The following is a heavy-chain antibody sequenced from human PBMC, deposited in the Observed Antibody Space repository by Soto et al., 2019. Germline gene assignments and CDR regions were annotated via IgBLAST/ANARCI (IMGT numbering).Heavy chain of an antibody. CDR2: INVDGTET. CDR3: ARDKEVLRTNYGMAV. J-gene: IGHJ6*02. Sequence: PXGSLRLSCTAPRFTFGSYWMHWVRQAAGKGLEWVSDINVDGTETWYADSVKGRFTISRDNDKKTLYLHMTGLRVDDTGVYYCARDKEVLRTNYGMAVWGQGTTVTVSS. V-gene: IGHV3-74*01. CDR1: RFTFGSYW.